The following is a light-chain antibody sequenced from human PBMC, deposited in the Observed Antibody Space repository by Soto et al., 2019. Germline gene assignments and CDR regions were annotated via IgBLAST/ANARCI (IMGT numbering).Light chain of an antibody. V-gene: IGLV2-14*01. CDR1: SSDVGGYNY. CDR2: DVR. J-gene: IGLJ1*01. CDR3: SSYTSSSTQV. Sequence: QSVLTQPASVSGSPGQSITISCTGTSSDVGGYNYVSWYQQHPGKAPNLMIYDVRSRPSGVSNRFSGSKSGNTASLTISGLQAEDEADYYYSSYTSSSTQVFGTGTKVTVL.